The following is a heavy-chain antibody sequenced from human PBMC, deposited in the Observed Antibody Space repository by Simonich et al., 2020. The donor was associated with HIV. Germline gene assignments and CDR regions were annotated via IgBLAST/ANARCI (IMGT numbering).Heavy chain of an antibody. CDR1: GGTFSSHV. D-gene: IGHD6-13*01. V-gene: IGHV1-69*13. CDR2: IIPIFGTT. CDR3: ARGGGEQQLVSWFDP. Sequence: QVQLVQSGAEVKKPGSSVKVSCKASGGTFSSHVISWVRQAPGQGLEWMGGIIPIFGTTHNAQKFQGRVTITADESTSTAYMELSSRRSEDTAVYYCARGGGEQQLVSWFDPWGQGTLVTVSS. J-gene: IGHJ5*02.